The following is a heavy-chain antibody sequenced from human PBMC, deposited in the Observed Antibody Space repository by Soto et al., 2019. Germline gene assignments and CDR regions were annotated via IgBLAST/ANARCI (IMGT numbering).Heavy chain of an antibody. CDR2: IFHSGTT. D-gene: IGHD2-15*01. V-gene: IGHV4-59*01. J-gene: IGHJ5*02. CDR1: GGSISTNY. Sequence: PSETLSLTCTVSGGSISTNYWSWIRQPPGKGLEWIGYIFHSGTTNYNPSLSSRLTMSIDTSKSQFSLKLSSVIAADTAVYYCARRISGDPSFDHWGQGTLVTVSS. CDR3: ARRISGDPSFDH.